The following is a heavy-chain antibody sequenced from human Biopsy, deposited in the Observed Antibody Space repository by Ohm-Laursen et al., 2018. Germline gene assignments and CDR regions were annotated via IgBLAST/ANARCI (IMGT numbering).Heavy chain of an antibody. CDR2: ISWISRNT. Sequence: SLRLSCAASGFRFDDYVMHWVRQRPGKGLEWVSGISWISRNTGYADSVKGRFTITRDNAKNSLYLQMNSLRPEDTALYYCARDRGQNFYDSTGYYNGMDGWGQGTTVTVAS. D-gene: IGHD3-22*01. CDR3: ARDRGQNFYDSTGYYNGMDG. V-gene: IGHV3-9*01. J-gene: IGHJ6*02. CDR1: GFRFDDYV.